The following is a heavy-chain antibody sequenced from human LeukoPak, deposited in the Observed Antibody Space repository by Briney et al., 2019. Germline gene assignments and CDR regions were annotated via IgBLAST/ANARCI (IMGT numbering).Heavy chain of an antibody. Sequence: TLSLTCTVSGGSISSGGYYWSWIRQHPGKGLEWIGYIYYSGSTYYNPSLKSRVTISVDTSKNQFSLKLSSVTAADTAVYYCARDGYYGSGTQGSYYYGMDVWGQGTTVTVSS. J-gene: IGHJ6*02. CDR3: ARDGYYGSGTQGSYYYGMDV. V-gene: IGHV4-31*03. CDR2: IYYSGST. CDR1: GGSISSGGYY. D-gene: IGHD3-10*01.